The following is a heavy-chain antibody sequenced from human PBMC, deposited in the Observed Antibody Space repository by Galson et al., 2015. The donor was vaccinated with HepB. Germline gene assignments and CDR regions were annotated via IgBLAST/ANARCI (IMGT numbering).Heavy chain of an antibody. V-gene: IGHV3-23*01. J-gene: IGHJ5*02. D-gene: IGHD3-16*01. CDR2: ISDSGHST. CDR1: GFSFTNFG. CDR3: ARNECETTSCYANGWFDP. Sequence: SLRLSCAASGFSFTNFGMHWVRQAPGKGLEWVSGISDSGHSTNYADSVKGRFTISRDNSKNTLYLQMNSLRLEDTAVYFCARNECETTSCYANGWFDPWGQGTLVTVSS.